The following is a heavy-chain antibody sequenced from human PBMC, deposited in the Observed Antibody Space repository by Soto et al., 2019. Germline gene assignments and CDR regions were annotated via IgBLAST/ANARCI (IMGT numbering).Heavy chain of an antibody. Sequence: QVQLVQSGDEVKKPGASVKVSCKASGYIFVNYGIAWVRQAPGQGLEWMGWISPYTGNTHSASKVQGRLTMTTDTLTNTANISLRSKSPEELAVYYCVMEDNDGSLRPQDLWGQGTTFTVFS. J-gene: IGHJ6*02. D-gene: IGHD3-10*01. CDR3: VMEDNDGSLRPQDL. V-gene: IGHV1-18*03. CDR1: GYIFVNYG. CDR2: ISPYTGNT.